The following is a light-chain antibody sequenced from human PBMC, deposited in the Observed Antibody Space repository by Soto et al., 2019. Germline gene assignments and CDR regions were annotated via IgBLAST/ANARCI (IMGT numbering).Light chain of an antibody. V-gene: IGKV3-15*01. Sequence: EIVLTQSPATLSVSPGERVTLSCRASQSFSRNLAWYQQKPGQAPRLLIYGASTRATGIPARFSGSGPGTEFTLTISSLKSEDFAVYYCQQYNKAPVTLGQGTKVDIK. CDR3: QQYNKAPVT. CDR2: GAS. CDR1: QSFSRN. J-gene: IGKJ1*01.